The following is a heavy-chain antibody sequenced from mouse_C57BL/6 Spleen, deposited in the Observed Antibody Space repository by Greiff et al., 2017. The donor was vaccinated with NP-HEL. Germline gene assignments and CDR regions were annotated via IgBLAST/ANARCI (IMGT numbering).Heavy chain of an antibody. CDR2: INPYNGGT. D-gene: IGHD2-4*01. Sequence: VQLKQSGPVLVKPGASVKMSCKASGYTFTDYYMNWVKQSPGKSLEWIGVINPYNGGTSYNQKFKGKATLTVDKSSSTAYMELNSLTSEDSAVYYCARGYDYDQYYFDYWGQGTTLTVSS. CDR3: ARGYDYDQYYFDY. V-gene: IGHV1-19*01. J-gene: IGHJ2*01. CDR1: GYTFTDYY.